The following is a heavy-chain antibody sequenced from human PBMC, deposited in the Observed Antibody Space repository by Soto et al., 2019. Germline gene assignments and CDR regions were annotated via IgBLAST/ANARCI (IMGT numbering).Heavy chain of an antibody. CDR3: AKRNDYSNYGWFDP. CDR1: GFTFSNYA. V-gene: IGHV3-23*01. Sequence: EVQLLESGGGLVQPGGSLRLSCTASGFTFSNYAMSWVRQAPGKGLEWVSTISGSGSSTFYADSVKGRFTISRDNSENTLYVEMNILRAEDTAVYYCAKRNDYSNYGWFDPWGQGTLVTVSS. D-gene: IGHD4-4*01. CDR2: ISGSGSST. J-gene: IGHJ5*02.